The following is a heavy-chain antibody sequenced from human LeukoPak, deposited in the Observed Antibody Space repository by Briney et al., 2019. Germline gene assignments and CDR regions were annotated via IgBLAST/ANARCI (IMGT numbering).Heavy chain of an antibody. CDR2: ISSSSSYI. V-gene: IGHV3-21*01. CDR1: GFTFSSNS. CDR3: ASTAPADGWYVY. Sequence: GGSLRLSCAASGFTFSSNSMNWVRQAPGKGLEWVSSISSSSSYIYYADSVKGRFTISRDNAKNSLYLQMNSLRAEDTAVYYCASTAPADGWYVYWGQGTLVTVSS. D-gene: IGHD6-19*01. J-gene: IGHJ4*02.